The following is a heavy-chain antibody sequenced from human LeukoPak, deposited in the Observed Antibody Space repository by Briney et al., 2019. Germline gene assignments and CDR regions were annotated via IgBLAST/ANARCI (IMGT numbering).Heavy chain of an antibody. CDR2: ISYDESNK. Sequence: PGGSLRLSCAAYGFIFSSYGMHWVRQAPGKGLEWVAVISYDESNKYYADSVKGRFTISRDNSKSTLYLQMNSLRAEDTAVYYCAKDHSGSYYPNWFDPWGQGTRVTVSS. V-gene: IGHV3-30*18. CDR3: AKDHSGSYYPNWFDP. CDR1: GFIFSSYG. J-gene: IGHJ5*02. D-gene: IGHD3-10*01.